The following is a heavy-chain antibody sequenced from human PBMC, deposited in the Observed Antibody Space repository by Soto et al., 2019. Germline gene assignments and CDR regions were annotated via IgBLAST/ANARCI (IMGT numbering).Heavy chain of an antibody. CDR3: ARGPPIVMGTNIVPRNYYFDY. J-gene: IGHJ4*02. V-gene: IGHV4-39*02. CDR2: VYYTGTT. Sequence: LSLTFTVSGGSIRTGDYYWVWIRQTPGRGLEWIGSVYYTGTTYYTPSLQGRVTMSADTSKNTFFLELRSVTAADTAVYYCARGPPIVMGTNIVPRNYYFDYWGQGTLVTVSS. CDR1: GGSIRTGDYY. D-gene: IGHD2-21*01.